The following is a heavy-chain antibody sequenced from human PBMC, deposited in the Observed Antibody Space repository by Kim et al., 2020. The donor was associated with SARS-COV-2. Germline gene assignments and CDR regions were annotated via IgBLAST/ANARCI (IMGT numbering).Heavy chain of an antibody. V-gene: IGHV1-3*01. CDR3: ARGGAYYGSGWFDP. Sequence: ASVKVSCKASGYTFTSYAMHWVRQAPGQRLEWMGWINAGNGNTKYSQKFQGRVTITRDTSASTAYMELSSLRSEDTAVYYCARGGAYYGSGWFDPWGQGTLVTVSS. CDR1: GYTFTSYA. CDR2: INAGNGNT. D-gene: IGHD3-10*01. J-gene: IGHJ5*02.